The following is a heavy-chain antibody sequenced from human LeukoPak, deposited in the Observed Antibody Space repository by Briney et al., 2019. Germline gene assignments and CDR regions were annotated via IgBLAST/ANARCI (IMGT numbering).Heavy chain of an antibody. D-gene: IGHD3-9*01. Sequence: PGGSLRLSCAASGFAFSSYSMNWVRQAPGKGLEWVSAISGSGGSTYYADSVKGRFTISRDNSKNTLYLQMNSLRAEDTAVYYCARWVADYDILTGHFDYWGQGTLVTVSS. J-gene: IGHJ4*02. CDR1: GFAFSSYS. V-gene: IGHV3-23*01. CDR3: ARWVADYDILTGHFDY. CDR2: ISGSGGST.